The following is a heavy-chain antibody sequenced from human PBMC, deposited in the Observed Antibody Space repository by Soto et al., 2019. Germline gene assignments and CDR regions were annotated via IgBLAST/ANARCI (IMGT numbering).Heavy chain of an antibody. Sequence: QVQLVQSGAELKKPGASVKVSCKASGYTFTNHGISWVRQAPGQGLEWVGWVSGYNDKTKAAQKFQGRVTMTTDTSTNTAYMELRSLRSDDTAGYFCARDFYPVAYFFDYWGQGTLVTVSS. V-gene: IGHV1-18*04. CDR2: VSGYNDKT. CDR3: ARDFYPVAYFFDY. J-gene: IGHJ4*02. CDR1: GYTFTNHG. D-gene: IGHD2-21*01.